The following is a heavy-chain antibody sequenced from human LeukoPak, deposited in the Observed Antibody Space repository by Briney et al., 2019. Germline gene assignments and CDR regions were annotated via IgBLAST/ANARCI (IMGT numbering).Heavy chain of an antibody. CDR3: ARHGINYGSGSYY. CDR1: GGSISSYY. J-gene: IGHJ4*02. D-gene: IGHD3-10*01. V-gene: IGHV4-59*05. Sequence: SETLSLTCTVSGGSISSYYWSWIRQPAGKGLEWIGSIYYSGSTYYNPSLKSRVTISVDTSKNQFSLKLSSVTAADTAVYYCARHGINYGSGSYYWGQGTLVTVSS. CDR2: IYYSGST.